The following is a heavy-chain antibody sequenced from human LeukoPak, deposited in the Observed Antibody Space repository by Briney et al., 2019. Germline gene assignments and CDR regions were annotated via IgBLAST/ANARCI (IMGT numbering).Heavy chain of an antibody. CDR2: ISSSSSTI. D-gene: IGHD3-22*01. J-gene: IGHJ3*02. CDR1: GSTFSSYS. CDR3: ARVADYYDSSGGAFDI. Sequence: GGSLRLSCAASGSTFSSYSMNWVRQAPGKGLEWVSYISSSSSTIYYADSVKGRFTISRDNAKNSLYLQMNSLRAEDTAVYYCARVADYYDSSGGAFDIRGQGTMVTVSS. V-gene: IGHV3-48*01.